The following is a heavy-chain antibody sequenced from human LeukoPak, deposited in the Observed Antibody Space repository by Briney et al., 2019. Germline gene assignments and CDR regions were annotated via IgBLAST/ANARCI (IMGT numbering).Heavy chain of an antibody. CDR3: AREESDYVWGSYRPFY. CDR1: GYTFTSYD. V-gene: IGHV1-69*04. Sequence: ASVKVSCKASGYTFTSYDISWVRQAPGQGLEWMGRIIPILGIANYAQKFQGRVTITADKSTSTAYMELSSLRSEDTAVYYCAREESDYVWGSYRPFYWGQGTLVTVSS. CDR2: IIPILGIA. D-gene: IGHD3-16*02. J-gene: IGHJ4*02.